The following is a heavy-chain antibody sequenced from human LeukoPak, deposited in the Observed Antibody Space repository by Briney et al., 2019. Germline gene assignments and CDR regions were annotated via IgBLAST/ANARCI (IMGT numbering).Heavy chain of an antibody. V-gene: IGHV4-39*07. D-gene: IGHD5-18*01. CDR1: GGSISSSSYY. Sequence: SETLSLACTVSGGSISSSSYYWGWIRQPPGKGLEWIGSISYSGSTYYNPSLKSRVTISVDTSKNQFSLKLSSVTAADTAVYYCARVAGVDTAMVSFDYWGQGTLVTVSS. CDR3: ARVAGVDTAMVSFDY. J-gene: IGHJ4*02. CDR2: ISYSGST.